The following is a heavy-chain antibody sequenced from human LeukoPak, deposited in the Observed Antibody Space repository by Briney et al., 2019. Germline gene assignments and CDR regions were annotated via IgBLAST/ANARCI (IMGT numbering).Heavy chain of an antibody. D-gene: IGHD2-8*01. Sequence: GRSLRLSCAASGFTFSSYGMHWVRQAPGKGLEWVAVISYDGSNKYYADSVKGRFTISRDNSKNTLYLQMNSPRAEDTAVYYCRCPSDWFDPWGQGTLVTVSS. CDR3: RCPSDWFDP. V-gene: IGHV3-30*03. CDR1: GFTFSSYG. CDR2: ISYDGSNK. J-gene: IGHJ5*02.